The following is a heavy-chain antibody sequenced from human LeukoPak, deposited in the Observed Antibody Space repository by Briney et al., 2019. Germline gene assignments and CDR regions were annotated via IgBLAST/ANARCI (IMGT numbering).Heavy chain of an antibody. CDR3: ASLSRDGYNFGYYFDY. D-gene: IGHD5-24*01. Sequence: SETLSLTCTVSGGSISSSSYYWGWIRQPPGKGLEWIGSIYYSGSTNYNPSLKSRVTISLDTSKNQFSLKLSSVTAADTAVYYCASLSRDGYNFGYYFDYWGQGTLVTVSS. CDR1: GGSISSSSYY. CDR2: IYYSGST. J-gene: IGHJ4*02. V-gene: IGHV4-39*07.